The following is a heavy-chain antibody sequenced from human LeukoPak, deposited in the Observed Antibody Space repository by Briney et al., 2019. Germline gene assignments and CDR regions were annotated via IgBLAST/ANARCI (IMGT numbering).Heavy chain of an antibody. Sequence: GGSLRLSCAASGFTFSSYAMSWVRQAPGKGLEWVSAISGSGGSTYYADSVKGRFTISRDNSKNTLYLQMNSLRAEDTAVYYCARGRRFGEVGYYYYGMDVWGQGTTVTVSS. CDR3: ARGRRFGEVGYYYYGMDV. V-gene: IGHV3-23*01. D-gene: IGHD3-10*01. CDR2: ISGSGGST. J-gene: IGHJ6*02. CDR1: GFTFSSYA.